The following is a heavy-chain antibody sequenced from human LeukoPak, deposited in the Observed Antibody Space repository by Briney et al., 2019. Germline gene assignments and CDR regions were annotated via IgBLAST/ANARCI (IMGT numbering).Heavy chain of an antibody. Sequence: SETLSLTCAVYGGSFSGYYWSWIRQPPGKGLEWIGEINHSGSTNYNPSLKSRVTISVDTSKNQFSLKLSSVTAADTAVYYCAKAPSVLLWFGEVSFDYWGQGTLVTVSS. V-gene: IGHV4-34*01. CDR3: AKAPSVLLWFGEVSFDY. D-gene: IGHD3-10*01. J-gene: IGHJ4*02. CDR2: INHSGST. CDR1: GGSFSGYY.